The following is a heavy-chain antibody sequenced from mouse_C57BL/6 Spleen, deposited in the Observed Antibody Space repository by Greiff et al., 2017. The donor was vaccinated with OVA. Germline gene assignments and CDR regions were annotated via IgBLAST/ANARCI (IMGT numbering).Heavy chain of an antibody. CDR1: GYTFTSYC. CDR3: ARSMGTADAMDY. D-gene: IGHD2-13*01. J-gene: IGHJ4*01. Sequence: EVKLQQSGAELVRPGASVKLSCKTSGYTFTSYCMHWVKQRPGQGLEWIGLIYTENGYTEYNEKFKGKATLTTDTSSSTAYMQLSSLTSEDSAIYFCARSMGTADAMDYWGQGTSVTVSS. CDR2: IYTENGYT. V-gene: IGHV1-58*01.